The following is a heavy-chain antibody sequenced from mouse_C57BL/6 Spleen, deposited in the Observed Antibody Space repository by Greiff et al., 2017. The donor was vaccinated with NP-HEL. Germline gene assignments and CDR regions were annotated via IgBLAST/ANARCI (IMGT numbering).Heavy chain of an antibody. V-gene: IGHV1-52*01. CDR1: GYTFTSYW. D-gene: IGHD1-1*01. CDR2: IDPSDSET. J-gene: IGHJ2*01. Sequence: QVQLKQPGAELVRPGSSVKLSCKASGYTFTSYWMHWVKQRPIQGLEWIGNIDPSDSETHYNQKFKDKATLTVDKSSSTAYMQLSSLTSEDSAVYYCARGIYYYGSVDYWGQGTTLTVYS. CDR3: ARGIYYYGSVDY.